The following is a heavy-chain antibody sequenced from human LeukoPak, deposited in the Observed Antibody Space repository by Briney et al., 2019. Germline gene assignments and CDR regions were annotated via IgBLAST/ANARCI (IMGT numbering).Heavy chain of an antibody. V-gene: IGHV3-48*03. J-gene: IGHJ6*04. Sequence: GGSLRLSCAASGFTFSSYEMNWVRQAPGKGLEWVSYISSSGSTIYYADSVKGRFTISRDNAKNSLYLQMNSLRAEDTAVYYCARAGYCSGGSCYMSFGMDVWGKGTTVTVSS. CDR2: ISSSGSTI. CDR3: ARAGYCSGGSCYMSFGMDV. D-gene: IGHD2-15*01. CDR1: GFTFSSYE.